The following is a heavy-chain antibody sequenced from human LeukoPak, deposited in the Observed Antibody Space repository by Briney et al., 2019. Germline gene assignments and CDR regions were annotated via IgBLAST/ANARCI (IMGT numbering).Heavy chain of an antibody. D-gene: IGHD1-1*01. V-gene: IGHV3-33*01. Sequence: PGRSLRLSCAASGFTFSSYGMHWVRQAPGKGLEWVAVIWYDGSNKYYADSVKGRFTISRDNSKNTLYLQMNSLRAEDTAVYYCARDVQTGPTDYWGQGTLVTVSS. J-gene: IGHJ4*02. CDR1: GFTFSSYG. CDR2: IWYDGSNK. CDR3: ARDVQTGPTDY.